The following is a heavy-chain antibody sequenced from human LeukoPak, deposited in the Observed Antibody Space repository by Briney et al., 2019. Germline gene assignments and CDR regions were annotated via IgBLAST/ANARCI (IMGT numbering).Heavy chain of an antibody. V-gene: IGHV1-2*02. CDR1: GYTFTGYY. J-gene: IGHJ4*02. CDR3: ARDPSGYYYGSGSYSGFDY. CDR2: INPNSGGT. Sequence: ASVKVSCKASGYTFTGYYMHWVRQAPGQGLEWMGWINPNSGGTNYAQKFQGRVTMTRDTSISTAYMELSRLRSEDTAVYYCARDPSGYYYGSGSYSGFDYWGQGTLVTVSS. D-gene: IGHD3-10*01.